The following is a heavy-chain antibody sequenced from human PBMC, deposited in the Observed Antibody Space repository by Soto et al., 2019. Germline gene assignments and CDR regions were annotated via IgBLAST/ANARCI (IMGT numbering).Heavy chain of an antibody. CDR1: GDNVASNSAA. Sequence: SQSLSLTCVISGDNVASNSAAWHWVRQSPSRGLEWLGRTFYRSKWYNEYAVSVKGRITINPDTSKNQFSLQLTSVTPEDTAVYYCASGNYYFDYWGQGTLVTVSS. V-gene: IGHV6-1*01. D-gene: IGHD1-1*01. CDR2: TFYRSKWYN. J-gene: IGHJ4*02. CDR3: ASGNYYFDY.